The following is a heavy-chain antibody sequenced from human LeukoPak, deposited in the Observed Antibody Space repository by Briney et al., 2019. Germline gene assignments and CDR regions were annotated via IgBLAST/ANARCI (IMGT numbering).Heavy chain of an antibody. V-gene: IGHV4-59*08. CDR1: VASIRGYY. Sequence: SETPSLTCTVSVASIRGYYWSWIRQPPGKGLEWIAYDHYSAITNYNPSLKSRVSISVDTSKSQFSLSLSSVIAADTAVYYCARRGNSWNDFDSWGQGTLVTVSS. CDR3: ARRGNSWNDFDS. CDR2: DHYSAIT. D-gene: IGHD1-1*01. J-gene: IGHJ4*02.